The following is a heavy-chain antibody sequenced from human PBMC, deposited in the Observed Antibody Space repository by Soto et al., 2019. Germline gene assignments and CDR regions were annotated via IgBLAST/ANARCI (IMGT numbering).Heavy chain of an antibody. J-gene: IGHJ4*02. D-gene: IGHD3-22*01. V-gene: IGHV4-30-4*01. CDR3: ARVEDYYDSSGYYY. CDR1: GGSISSGDYY. Sequence: TLSLTCTVSGGSISSGDYYWSWIRQPPGKGLEWIGYIYYSGSTYHNPSLKSRVTISVDTSKNQFSLKLSSVTAADTAVYYCARVEDYYDSSGYYYWGQGTLVTVSS. CDR2: IYYSGST.